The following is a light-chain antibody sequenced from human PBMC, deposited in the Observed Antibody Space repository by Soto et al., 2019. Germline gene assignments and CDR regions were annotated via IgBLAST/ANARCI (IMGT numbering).Light chain of an antibody. CDR3: QQYYSYPPEFT. Sequence: AIRMTQSPSSFSASTGDRVTITCRASQGISSYLAWYQQKPGKAPKLLIYAASTLQSGVPSRFSGSGSGTDFNLTISCLQSEDFATYYCQQYYSYPPEFTFGPGTKVDIK. V-gene: IGKV1-8*01. CDR2: AAS. J-gene: IGKJ3*01. CDR1: QGISSY.